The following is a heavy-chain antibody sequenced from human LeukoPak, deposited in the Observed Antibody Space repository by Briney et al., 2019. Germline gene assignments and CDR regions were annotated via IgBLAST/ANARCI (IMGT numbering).Heavy chain of an antibody. Sequence: SETLSLTCTVSGGSISSYYWSWIRQPPGKGLEWIGYIYYSGSTNYNPSLKSRVTISVDTSKNQFSLKLSSATAADTAVYYCARSGSSGAFDIWGQGTMVTVSS. J-gene: IGHJ3*02. V-gene: IGHV4-59*01. CDR1: GGSISSYY. CDR3: ARSGSSGAFDI. CDR2: IYYSGST. D-gene: IGHD6-19*01.